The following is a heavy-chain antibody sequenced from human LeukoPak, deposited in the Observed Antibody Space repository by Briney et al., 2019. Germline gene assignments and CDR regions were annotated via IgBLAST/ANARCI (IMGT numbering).Heavy chain of an antibody. Sequence: ASVKVSCKASGYTFTSYGISWVRQAPGKGLEWMGGFDPEDGETIYAQKFQGRVTMTEDTSTDTAYMELSSLRSEDTAVYYCATDVLTPNLDYWGQGTLVTVSS. CDR1: GYTFTSYG. CDR2: FDPEDGET. D-gene: IGHD1-14*01. CDR3: ATDVLTPNLDY. J-gene: IGHJ4*02. V-gene: IGHV1-24*01.